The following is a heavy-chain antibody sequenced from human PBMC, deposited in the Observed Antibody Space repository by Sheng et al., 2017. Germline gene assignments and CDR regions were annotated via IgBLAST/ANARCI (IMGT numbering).Heavy chain of an antibody. CDR3: ARDAYDSSGDYPSYSFDY. D-gene: IGHD3-22*01. V-gene: IGHV1-3*01. CDR1: GYTFTSYA. CDR2: INAGNGNT. J-gene: IGHJ4*02. Sequence: QVQLVQSGAEVKKPGASVKVSCKASGYTFTSYAMHWVRQAPGQRLEWMGWINAGNGNTKYSQKFQGRVTITRDTSASTAYMELSSLRSEDTAVYYCARDAYDSSGDYPSYSFDYWGQGTLVTVSS.